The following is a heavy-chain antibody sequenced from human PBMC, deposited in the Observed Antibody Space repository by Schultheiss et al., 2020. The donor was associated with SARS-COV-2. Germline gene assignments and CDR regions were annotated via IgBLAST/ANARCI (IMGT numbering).Heavy chain of an antibody. V-gene: IGHV4-59*10. D-gene: IGHD6-19*01. CDR3: ARISSGWYRVGQGGTFDI. CDR2: IYTSGST. Sequence: SETLSLTCAVYGGSFSGFYWSWIRQPAGKGLEWIGRIYTSGSTNYNPSLKSRVTISVDTSKNQFSLKLSSVTAADTAVYYCARISSGWYRVGQGGTFDIWGQGTMVTVSS. CDR1: GGSFSGFY. J-gene: IGHJ3*02.